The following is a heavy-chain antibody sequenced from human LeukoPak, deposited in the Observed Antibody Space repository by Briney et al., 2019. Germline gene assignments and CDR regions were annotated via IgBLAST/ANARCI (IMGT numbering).Heavy chain of an antibody. Sequence: SVKVSCKASGGTFRNYAINWVRQAPGQGLEWMGGITPIFGTANYLQKFQGRVTITADESTRTAYMELSRLRSEDTAIYYCARASSDDTAMATPFAYWGQGTLVTVSS. CDR1: GGTFRNYA. D-gene: IGHD5-18*01. J-gene: IGHJ4*02. CDR3: ARASSDDTAMATPFAY. CDR2: ITPIFGTA. V-gene: IGHV1-69*01.